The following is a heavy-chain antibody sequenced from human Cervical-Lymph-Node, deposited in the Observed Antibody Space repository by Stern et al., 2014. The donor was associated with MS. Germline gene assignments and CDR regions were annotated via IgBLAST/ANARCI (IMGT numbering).Heavy chain of an antibody. D-gene: IGHD5-24*01. Sequence: VQLVESGAEVKKPGASVKVSCKASGYTFSSYYMHWVRQAPGQGLAWMGMINPSGDSTSYAQKFQGRVTMTRDTSTSTVYMELSSLRSEDTAVYYCARRRDGYNFAYWGQGTLVTVSS. V-gene: IGHV1-46*01. CDR2: INPSGDST. CDR1: GYTFSSYY. J-gene: IGHJ4*02. CDR3: ARRRDGYNFAY.